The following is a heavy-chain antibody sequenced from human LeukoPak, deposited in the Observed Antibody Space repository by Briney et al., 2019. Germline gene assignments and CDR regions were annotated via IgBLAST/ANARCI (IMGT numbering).Heavy chain of an antibody. CDR2: VDGTGGSP. CDR3: AKMNYDFWSGYYRALAFDY. CDR1: GFTFRSYA. D-gene: IGHD3-3*01. Sequence: GGSLRLSCAVSGFTFRSYAMSWVRQTPGKGLEWVSVVDGTGGSPYYADSVKGRFIISRDNSKNTIYLQMNSLRAEDTALYYCAKMNYDFWSGYYRALAFDYWGQGTLVTVSS. J-gene: IGHJ4*02. V-gene: IGHV3-23*01.